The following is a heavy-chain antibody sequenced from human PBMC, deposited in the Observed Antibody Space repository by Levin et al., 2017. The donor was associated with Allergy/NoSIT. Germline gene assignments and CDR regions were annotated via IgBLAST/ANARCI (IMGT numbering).Heavy chain of an antibody. CDR1: GGSISSSSYY. Sequence: SETLSLTCTVSGGSISSSSYYWGWIRQPPGKGLEWIGSIYYSGSTYYNPSLKSRVTISVDTSKNQFSLKLSSVTAADTAVYYCARPYGDYGKFDPWGQGTLVTVSS. J-gene: IGHJ5*02. CDR3: ARPYGDYGKFDP. CDR2: IYYSGST. D-gene: IGHD4-17*01. V-gene: IGHV4-39*01.